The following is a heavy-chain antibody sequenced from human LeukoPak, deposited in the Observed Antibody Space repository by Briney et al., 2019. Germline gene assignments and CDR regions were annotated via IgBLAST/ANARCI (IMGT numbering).Heavy chain of an antibody. Sequence: PSETLSLTCTVSGGSISSSSYYWGWIRQPPGKGLEWIGSIYYSGSTYYNPFLKSRVTISVDTSKNQFSLKLSSVTAADTAVYYCASYSSSLGYYMDVWGKGTTVTVSS. CDR2: IYYSGST. CDR1: GGSISSSSYY. V-gene: IGHV4-39*07. D-gene: IGHD6-6*01. CDR3: ASYSSSLGYYMDV. J-gene: IGHJ6*03.